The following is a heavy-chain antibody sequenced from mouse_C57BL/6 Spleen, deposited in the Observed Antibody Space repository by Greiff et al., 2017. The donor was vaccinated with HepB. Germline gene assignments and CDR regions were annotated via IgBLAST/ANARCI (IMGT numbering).Heavy chain of an antibody. D-gene: IGHD1-1*01. V-gene: IGHV1-52*01. J-gene: IGHJ4*01. CDR2: IDPSDSET. Sequence: QVQLQQPGAELVRPGSSVKLSCKASGYTFTSYWMPWVRQRPIQGLEWIGNIDPSDSETHYNQKFKDHATLTVDNTSSTAYMQLSSLTSEDSAVYYCARRNTVVATDAMDYWGQGTSVTVSS. CDR3: ARRNTVVATDAMDY. CDR1: GYTFTSYW.